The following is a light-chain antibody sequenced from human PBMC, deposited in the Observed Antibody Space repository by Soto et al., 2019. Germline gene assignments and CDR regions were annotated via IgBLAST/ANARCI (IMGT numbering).Light chain of an antibody. CDR2: FAS. CDR3: QHYNEWPLT. V-gene: IGKV3-15*01. CDR1: QTVSNN. J-gene: IGKJ4*01. Sequence: EIVMTQFPATLSVSPGAKATLSCRASQTVSNNLAWYQQKPGQAPRLLIYFASTRATGVPARFSGSGSGTEFTLTISNLQSEDSAVYYCQHYNEWPLTFGGGTKLETK.